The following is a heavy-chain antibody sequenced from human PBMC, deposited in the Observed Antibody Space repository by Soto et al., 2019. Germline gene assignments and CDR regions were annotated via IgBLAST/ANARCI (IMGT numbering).Heavy chain of an antibody. CDR1: GFTLSGYA. D-gene: IGHD6-6*01. J-gene: IGHJ6*03. CDR3: ARRARPDFYYMDV. Sequence: EVQLAESGGGLAQPGGSLRLSCAASGFTLSGYAMDWVRQAPGKGLEYVSGISSNGVGTYYANSVQGRFTISRDNSKNTVYLQMGSLRPEDRAVSYCARRARPDFYYMDVWGKGTTVTVSS. V-gene: IGHV3-64*01. CDR2: ISSNGVGT.